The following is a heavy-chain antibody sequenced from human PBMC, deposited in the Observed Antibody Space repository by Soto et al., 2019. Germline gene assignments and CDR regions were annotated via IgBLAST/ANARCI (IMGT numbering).Heavy chain of an antibody. Sequence: SETLSLTCTVSGGSISSYYWSWIRQPPGKGLEWIGSISYSGGTNYNPSLKTRLTISLDTSKKQFSLKLRSLTAADTAVYYCARDVLGYCGSTSCFYGLDVWGQGTTVTVSS. J-gene: IGHJ6*02. V-gene: IGHV4-59*13. CDR2: ISYSGGT. CDR3: ARDVLGYCGSTSCFYGLDV. D-gene: IGHD2-2*01. CDR1: GGSISSYY.